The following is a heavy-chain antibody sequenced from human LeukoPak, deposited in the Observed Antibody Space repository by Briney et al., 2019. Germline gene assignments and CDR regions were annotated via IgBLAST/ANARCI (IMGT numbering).Heavy chain of an antibody. Sequence: GGSLRLSCAASGFIFNNYGLIWVRQAPGKGLEWVSAISNDGGGTNYADFVKGRFTISRDNSKNTLFLQMNSLRAEDTALYYCAKGSSGYFVDLWGQGILVTVSS. D-gene: IGHD3-22*01. J-gene: IGHJ5*02. V-gene: IGHV3-23*01. CDR1: GFIFNNYG. CDR2: ISNDGGGT. CDR3: AKGSSGYFVDL.